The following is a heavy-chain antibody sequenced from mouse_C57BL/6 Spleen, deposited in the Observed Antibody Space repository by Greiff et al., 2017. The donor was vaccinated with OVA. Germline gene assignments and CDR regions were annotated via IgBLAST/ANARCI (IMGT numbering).Heavy chain of an antibody. V-gene: IGHV5-17*01. CDR3: ATNWGFAY. CDR2: ISSGSSTI. Sequence: EVTLVESGGGLVKPGGSLKLSCVASGFTFSDYGMHWVRQAPEKGLEWVAYISSGSSTIYYADTVKGRFTISRDNAKNTLFLQMTSLGSEEKAMYYCATNWGFAYWGQGTLVTVSA. J-gene: IGHJ3*01. D-gene: IGHD4-1*01. CDR1: GFTFSDYG.